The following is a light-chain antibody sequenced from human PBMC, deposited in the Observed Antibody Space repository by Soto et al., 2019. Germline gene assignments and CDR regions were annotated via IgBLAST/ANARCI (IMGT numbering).Light chain of an antibody. CDR3: AAWDDSLSVWV. CDR1: SSNIGSNY. J-gene: IGLJ3*02. Sequence: QSVLTQPPSASGTPGQRVTISCSGSSSNIGSNYVYWYQQLPRTAPKLLIYRNNQRPSGVPDRFSGSKSGTSASLAISGLRSEDEADYYCAAWDDSLSVWVFGGGTKLTVL. CDR2: RNN. V-gene: IGLV1-47*01.